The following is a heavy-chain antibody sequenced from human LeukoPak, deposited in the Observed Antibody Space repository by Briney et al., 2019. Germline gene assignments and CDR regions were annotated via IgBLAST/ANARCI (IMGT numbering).Heavy chain of an antibody. D-gene: IGHD6-19*01. CDR3: ASSDGVTAVAWRKKPGYY. Sequence: PGGSLRLSCAASGFTFSSYWMHWVRQAPGKGLVWVSRINSDGSSTSYADSVKGRFTISRDNAKNTLYLQMNSLRAEDTAVYYCASSDGVTAVAWRKKPGYYWGQGTLVTVSS. J-gene: IGHJ4*02. V-gene: IGHV3-74*01. CDR2: INSDGSST. CDR1: GFTFSSYW.